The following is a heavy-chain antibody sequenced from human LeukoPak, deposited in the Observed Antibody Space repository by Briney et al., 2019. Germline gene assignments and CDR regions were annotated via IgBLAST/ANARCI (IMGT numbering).Heavy chain of an antibody. J-gene: IGHJ6*02. CDR3: ARTIAQYTNTWLYYYYGLDV. Sequence: GGSLRLSCTASGFSFRSFAMSWVHQAPGQGLEWVSSISGGGEDTYYADSVKGRFTISRDNSETTLYLQMNSLGADDTALYYCARTIAQYTNTWLYYYYGLDVWGQGTTVTVSS. D-gene: IGHD6-13*01. V-gene: IGHV3-23*01. CDR2: ISGGGEDT. CDR1: GFSFRSFA.